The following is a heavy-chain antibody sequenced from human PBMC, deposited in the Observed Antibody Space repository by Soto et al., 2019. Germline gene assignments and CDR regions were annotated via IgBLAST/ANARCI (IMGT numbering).Heavy chain of an antibody. CDR2: VFYTGFT. D-gene: IGHD1-20*01. J-gene: IGHJ4*02. CDR3: ATSQKGYNWNYLDH. CDR1: GASISGSYYY. Sequence: SETLSLTCAVSGASISGSYYYWAWLRQSPGKGPEWIGSVFYTGFTSYNPSLESRVSVSVDTSKSQLSLKLSAVTAADTAVYYCATSQKGYNWNYLDHWGQGALVTVSS. V-gene: IGHV4-39*01.